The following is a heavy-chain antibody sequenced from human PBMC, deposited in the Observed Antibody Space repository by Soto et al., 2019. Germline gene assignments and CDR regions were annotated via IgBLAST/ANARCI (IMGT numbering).Heavy chain of an antibody. V-gene: IGHV1-69*12. Sequence: QVQLVQSGAEVKKPESSVKVSCKAPGGTFSTYAISWVRQAPGQGLEWMGGIIPMFGTANYAQRSQDRVTISADESTNTVYMELSSLRSEDTAVYFCASGIQLWLRRINDGYSGGGQGTLVTVSS. CDR1: GGTFSTYA. D-gene: IGHD5-18*01. CDR3: ASGIQLWLRRINDGYSG. CDR2: IIPMFGTA. J-gene: IGHJ4*02.